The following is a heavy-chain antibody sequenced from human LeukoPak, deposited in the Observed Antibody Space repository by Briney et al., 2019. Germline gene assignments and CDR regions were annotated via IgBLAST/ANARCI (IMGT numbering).Heavy chain of an antibody. CDR3: ARGYGSGSYYFDY. CDR1: GGSISSYY. V-gene: IGHV4-59*01. Sequence: PSETLSLTCTVSGGSISSYYWSWIRQPPGKGLEWIGYIYYSGSTNYNPSLESRVTISVDTSKNQFSLKLSSVTAADTAVYYCARGYGSGSYYFDYWGQGTLVTVSS. CDR2: IYYSGST. D-gene: IGHD3-10*01. J-gene: IGHJ4*02.